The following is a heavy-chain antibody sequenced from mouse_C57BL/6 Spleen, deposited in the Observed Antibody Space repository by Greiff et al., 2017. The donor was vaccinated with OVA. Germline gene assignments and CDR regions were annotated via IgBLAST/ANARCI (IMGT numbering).Heavy chain of an antibody. CDR1: GYTFTSYW. CDR3: ARSRGAYGSSYVEH. J-gene: IGHJ2*01. CDR2: IYPGSGST. D-gene: IGHD1-1*01. Sequence: QVQLQQPGAELVKPGASVKMSCKASGYTFTSYWITWVKQRPGQGLEWIGDIYPGSGSTNYNEKFKSKATLTVDTSSSTAYMQLSSLTSEDSAVYYCARSRGAYGSSYVEHWGQGTTLTVSS. V-gene: IGHV1-55*01.